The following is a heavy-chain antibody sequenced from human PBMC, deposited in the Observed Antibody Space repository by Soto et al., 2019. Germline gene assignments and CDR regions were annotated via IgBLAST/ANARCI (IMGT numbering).Heavy chain of an antibody. CDR2: VSNSGSST. J-gene: IGHJ4*02. D-gene: IGHD2-2*01. Sequence: GGSLRLSCAASGFTFRDYAMSWVRQAPGRGLEWVSGVSNSGSSTYYADSVKGRFTISRDNSKNTLYLQMNSLRAEDTAVYYCAKHSRETTTCCGEDWGQGTRVTVS. CDR3: AKHSRETTTCCGED. V-gene: IGHV3-23*01. CDR1: GFTFRDYA.